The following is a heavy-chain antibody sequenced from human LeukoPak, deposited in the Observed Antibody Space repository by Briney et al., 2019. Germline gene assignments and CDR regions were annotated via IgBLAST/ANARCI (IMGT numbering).Heavy chain of an antibody. CDR2: FDPEDGET. V-gene: IGHV1-24*01. Sequence: ASVKVSCKVSGYTLTELSMHCVRQAPGKGLEWMGGFDPEDGETIYAQKSQGRVTMTEDTSTDTAYMELSSLRSEDTAVYYCATRTEGMSWFDPWGQGTLVTVSS. CDR1: GYTLTELS. J-gene: IGHJ5*02. D-gene: IGHD3-10*01. CDR3: ATRTEGMSWFDP.